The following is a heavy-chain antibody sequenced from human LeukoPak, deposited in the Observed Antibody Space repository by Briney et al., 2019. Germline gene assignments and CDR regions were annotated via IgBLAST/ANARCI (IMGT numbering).Heavy chain of an antibody. CDR3: ARGKGAMDY. CDR1: Y. D-gene: IGHD1-26*01. J-gene: IGHJ4*02. V-gene: IGHV4-59*01. CDR2: IYYSGST. Sequence: YWSXIRQPPGXGLEGIGYIYYSGSTNYNPSLKSRVTISVDTSKNQFSLKLSSVTAADTAVYYCARGKGAMDYWGQGTLVTVSS.